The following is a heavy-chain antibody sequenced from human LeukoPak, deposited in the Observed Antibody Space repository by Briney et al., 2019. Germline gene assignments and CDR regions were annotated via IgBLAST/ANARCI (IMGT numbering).Heavy chain of an antibody. J-gene: IGHJ5*02. V-gene: IGHV1-69*04. Sequence: GASVKVSCKASGGTFSSYAISWVRQAPGQGLEWMGRIIPILGIANYARKFQGRVTITADKSTSTAYMELSSLRSEDTAVYYCAIYCSGGSCEDNWFDPWGQGTLVTVSS. CDR2: IIPILGIA. CDR3: AIYCSGGSCEDNWFDP. CDR1: GGTFSSYA. D-gene: IGHD2-15*01.